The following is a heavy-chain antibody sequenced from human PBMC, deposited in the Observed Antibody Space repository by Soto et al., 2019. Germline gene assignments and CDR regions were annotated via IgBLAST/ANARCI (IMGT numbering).Heavy chain of an antibody. CDR3: ARDLWGYCGTDCYPLDV. D-gene: IGHD2-21*02. J-gene: IGHJ6*02. CDR2: MYNTGST. CDR1: GRSISRYY. V-gene: IGHV4-59*01. Sequence: XXTLSLPCTVSGRSISRYYWRWIRQPPGKGLEWIGYMYNTGSTVYNPPFKSRVTISVDTSKNQFSLKLNSVTAADTAVYYCARDLWGYCGTDCYPLDVWGQGTTVTVSS.